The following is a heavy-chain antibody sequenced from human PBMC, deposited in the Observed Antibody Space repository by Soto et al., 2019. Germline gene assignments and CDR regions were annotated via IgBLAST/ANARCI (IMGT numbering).Heavy chain of an antibody. J-gene: IGHJ4*02. CDR3: AKDRRPGRVFEFGERKGNSFDY. CDR2: ISYDGSNK. V-gene: IGHV3-30*18. Sequence: QVQLVESGGGVVQPGRSLRLSCAASGFTFSSYGMHWVRQAPGKGLEWVAVISYDGSNKYYADSVKGRFTISRDNSKNTLYLQMNSLRAEDTAVYYCAKDRRPGRVFEFGERKGNSFDYWGQGTLVTVSS. CDR1: GFTFSSYG. D-gene: IGHD3-10*01.